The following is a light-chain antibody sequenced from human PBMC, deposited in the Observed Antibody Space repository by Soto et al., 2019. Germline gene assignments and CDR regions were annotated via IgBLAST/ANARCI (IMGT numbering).Light chain of an antibody. CDR3: QHYNSYSEA. V-gene: IGKV1-5*03. CDR2: KAS. CDR1: QTSSSW. J-gene: IGKJ1*01. Sequence: QITQSPSTLSGSVGDRVTITCRASQTSSSWLAWYQQKPGKAPKVMIYKASTLKSGVPSRFSGSGSGTEFTLTISSLQPDDFATYYCQHYNSYSEAFGQGTKVDI.